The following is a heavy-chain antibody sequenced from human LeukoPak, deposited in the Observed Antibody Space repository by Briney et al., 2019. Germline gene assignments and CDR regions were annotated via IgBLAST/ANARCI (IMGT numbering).Heavy chain of an antibody. Sequence: SETLSLTCTVPGGSISSSSYYWGWIRQPPGKGLEWIGSIYYSGSTYYNPSLKSRVTISVDTSKNQFSLKLSSVTAADTAVYYCARAKKYYYDSSGLRYYFDYWGQGTRVTVSS. CDR3: ARAKKYYYDSSGLRYYFDY. CDR1: GGSISSSSYY. D-gene: IGHD3-22*01. J-gene: IGHJ4*02. CDR2: IYYSGST. V-gene: IGHV4-39*07.